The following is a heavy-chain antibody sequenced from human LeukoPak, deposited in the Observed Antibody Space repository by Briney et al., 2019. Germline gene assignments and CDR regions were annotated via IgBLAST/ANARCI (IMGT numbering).Heavy chain of an antibody. CDR3: ARRWFGDEFDY. Sequence: SETLSLTCTVSGGSISSSSYYWGWIRQPPGKGLEWIGSIYYSGSTYYNPSLKSRVTISVDTSKNQFSLKLSSVTAADTAVYYCARRWFGDEFDYWGQGTLVTVSS. V-gene: IGHV4-39*01. J-gene: IGHJ4*02. D-gene: IGHD3-10*01. CDR2: IYYSGST. CDR1: GGSISSSSYY.